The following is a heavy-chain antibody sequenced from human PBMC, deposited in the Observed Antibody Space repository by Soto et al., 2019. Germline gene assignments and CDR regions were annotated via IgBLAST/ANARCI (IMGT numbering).Heavy chain of an antibody. V-gene: IGHV4-38-2*01. D-gene: IGHD3-3*01. CDR3: ARTDNVGYYPYF. CDR1: GDSILIAYF. Sequence: FDTLSLTCAVPGDSILIAYFWAWIRQPPGKGREGIGSIDHGGTTYYNPSCNSRVAISVDTSKNHFSLKLSSVTAADSAVYYCARTDNVGYYPYF. CDR2: IDHGGTT. J-gene: IGHJ4*01.